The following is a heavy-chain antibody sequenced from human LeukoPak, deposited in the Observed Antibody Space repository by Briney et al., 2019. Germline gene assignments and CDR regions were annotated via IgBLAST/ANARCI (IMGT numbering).Heavy chain of an antibody. V-gene: IGHV3-23*01. CDR1: GFTFSGYA. Sequence: GGSVRLSCAASGFTFSGYAMSWVRQAPGKGLEWVSTISGSGASTYYADSVKGQCTISRDNSKNTVDLQMNSLRDEDTAVYYCAKNVGSGIYYAHFEYWGQGTPVTVSS. CDR2: ISGSGAST. D-gene: IGHD1-26*01. J-gene: IGHJ4*02. CDR3: AKNVGSGIYYAHFEY.